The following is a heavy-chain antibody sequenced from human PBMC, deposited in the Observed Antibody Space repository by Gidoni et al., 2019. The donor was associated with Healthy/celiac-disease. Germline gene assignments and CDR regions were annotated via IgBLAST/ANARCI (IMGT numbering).Heavy chain of an antibody. CDR1: GFTFSSYS. J-gene: IGHJ3*02. D-gene: IGHD2-2*01. CDR2: MSSSSSYI. CDR3: AIEGDIVVVPAAIGDI. Sequence: EVQLVESGGGLVKPGGSLRLSCAASGFTFSSYSMNWDRQAPGKGLEWVSSMSSSSSYIYYADSVKGRFTISRDNAKNSLYLQMNSLRAEDTAVYYCAIEGDIVVVPAAIGDIWGQGQWSPSLQ. V-gene: IGHV3-21*01.